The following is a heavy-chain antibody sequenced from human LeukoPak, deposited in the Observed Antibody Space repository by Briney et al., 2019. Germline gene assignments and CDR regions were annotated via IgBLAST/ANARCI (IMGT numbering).Heavy chain of an antibody. CDR1: GGTFSSYA. V-gene: IGHV1-69*04. Sequence: SVKVSCKASGGTFSSYAISWVRQAPGQGLEWMGRIIPILGIANYAQKFQGRVTITADKSTSTAYMELSSLRSEDTAVYYCARPSGGGSSPLDYWGQGTLVTVSS. CDR2: IIPILGIA. D-gene: IGHD6-13*01. CDR3: ARPSGGGSSPLDY. J-gene: IGHJ4*02.